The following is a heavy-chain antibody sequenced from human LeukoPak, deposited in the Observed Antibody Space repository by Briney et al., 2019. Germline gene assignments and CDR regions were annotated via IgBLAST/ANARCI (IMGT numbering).Heavy chain of an antibody. CDR2: MNPNSGNT. J-gene: IGHJ4*02. CDR3: ARGRRIAAAGTLYY. V-gene: IGHV1-8*02. CDR1: GYTFTGYY. Sequence: ASVKVSCKASGYTFTGYYMHWVRQATGQGLEWMGWMNPNSGNTGYAQKFQGRVTMTRNTSISTAYMELSSLRSEDTAVYYCARGRRIAAAGTLYYWGQGTLVTVSS. D-gene: IGHD6-13*01.